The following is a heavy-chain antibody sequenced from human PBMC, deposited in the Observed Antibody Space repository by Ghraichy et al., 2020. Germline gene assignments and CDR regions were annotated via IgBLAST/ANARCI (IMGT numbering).Heavy chain of an antibody. V-gene: IGHV4-34*01. Sequence: SETLSLTCAVYGGSFSGYYWSWIRQPPGKGLEWIGEINHSGSTNYNPSLKSRVTISVDTSKNQFSLKLSSVTAADTAVYYCARGVYCSSTSCQIWDYYYYYYMDVWGKGTTVTVSS. D-gene: IGHD2-2*01. J-gene: IGHJ6*03. CDR2: INHSGST. CDR3: ARGVYCSSTSCQIWDYYYYYYMDV. CDR1: GGSFSGYY.